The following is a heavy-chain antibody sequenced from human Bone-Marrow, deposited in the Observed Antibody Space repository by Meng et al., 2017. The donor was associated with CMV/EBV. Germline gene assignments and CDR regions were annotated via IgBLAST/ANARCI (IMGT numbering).Heavy chain of an antibody. CDR1: GVTFSDYN. V-gene: IGHV3-23*03. Sequence: GGSLRLSCAASGVTFSDYNMSWVRQDPGTGLEWVSVMYSGGSSTYYADSVKGRFTISIDNSKNKLYLQMNSLTAADTAVYSCAKGGSSSLGNLYGMDVWGQGTTVTVSS. CDR3: AKGGSSSLGNLYGMDV. CDR2: MYSGGSST. J-gene: IGHJ6*02. D-gene: IGHD2-2*01.